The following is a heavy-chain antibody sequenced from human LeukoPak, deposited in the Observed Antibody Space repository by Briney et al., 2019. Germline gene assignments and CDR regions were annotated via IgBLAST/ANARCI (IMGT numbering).Heavy chain of an antibody. D-gene: IGHD1-26*01. CDR1: GFTFSSYG. CDR2: KSYDGSNK. J-gene: IGHJ4*02. CDR3: AKAKGGSGSYFDY. Sequence: GGSLRLSCAASGFTFSSYGMHWVRQAPGKGLEWVAVKSYDGSNKYYADSVKGRFTISRDNSKNTLYLQMNSLRAEDTAVYYCAKAKGGSGSYFDYWGQGTLVTVSS. V-gene: IGHV3-30*18.